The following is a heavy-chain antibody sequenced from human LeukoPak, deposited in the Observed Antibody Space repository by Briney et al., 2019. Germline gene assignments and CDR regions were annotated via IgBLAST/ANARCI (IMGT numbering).Heavy chain of an antibody. J-gene: IGHJ4*02. V-gene: IGHV4-34*01. CDR3: VRRGNFSFFYFDY. D-gene: IGHD1-1*01. CDR1: GGSFSGYY. Sequence: SETLSLTCAVYGGSFSGYYWSWIRQSPGKGLEWIGEINHSGSTNYHPSLKSRVTISVDTSKNQFSLKLNSVTAADTAVYYCVRRGNFSFFYFDYWGQGTLVTVSS. CDR2: INHSGST.